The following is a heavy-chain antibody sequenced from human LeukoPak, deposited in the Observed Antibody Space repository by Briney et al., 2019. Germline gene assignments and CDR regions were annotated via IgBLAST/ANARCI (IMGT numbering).Heavy chain of an antibody. CDR1: GFTFSSYW. J-gene: IGHJ4*02. Sequence: GGSLRLSCAASGFTFSSYWMSWVRQAPGKGLEWVANIKQDGSEKYYVDSVKGRFTISRDNAKNSLYLQMNSLRAEDTAVYYCARVLYECSSTSCPMFDYWGQGTLVTVSS. CDR2: IKQDGSEK. V-gene: IGHV3-7*01. D-gene: IGHD2-2*01. CDR3: ARVLYECSSTSCPMFDY.